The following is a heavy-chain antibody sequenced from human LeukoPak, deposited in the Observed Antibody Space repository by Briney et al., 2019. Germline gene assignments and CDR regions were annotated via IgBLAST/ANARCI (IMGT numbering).Heavy chain of an antibody. J-gene: IGHJ6*02. D-gene: IGHD1-7*01. CDR3: ARETTERYYYYYYGMDV. CDR2: ISAYSGNT. Sequence: ASVKVSCKASGDTFTSYGISWVRQAPGQGLEWMGWISAYSGNTNYAQKLQGRVTMTTDTSTSTAYMELRSLRSDDTAVYYCARETTERYYYYYYGMDVWGQGTTVTVSS. CDR1: GDTFTSYG. V-gene: IGHV1-18*01.